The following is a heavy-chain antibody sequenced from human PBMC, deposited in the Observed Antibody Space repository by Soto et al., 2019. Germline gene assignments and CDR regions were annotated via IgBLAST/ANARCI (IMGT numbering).Heavy chain of an antibody. D-gene: IGHD3-22*01. CDR3: ARAYYDTSGYSLDP. CDR1: GGSFSGYI. CDR2: INHSGSA. V-gene: IGHV4-34*01. Sequence: SEALSLTCDVYGGSFSGYIWTWIRQTPGKGLQWIGQINHSGSANYNPSLKSRVTISVHTSNSQFSLELNSVTAADTAVYYSARAYYDTSGYSLDPWGQGILVTVSS. J-gene: IGHJ5*02.